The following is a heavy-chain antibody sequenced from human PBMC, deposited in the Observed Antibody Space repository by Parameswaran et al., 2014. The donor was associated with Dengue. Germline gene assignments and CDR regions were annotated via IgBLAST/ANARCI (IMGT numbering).Heavy chain of an antibody. V-gene: IGHV4-34*01. D-gene: IGHD3-10*01. Sequence: RWIRQPPGKGLEWIGEINHSGSTNYNPSLKSRVTISVDTSKNQFSLKLSSVTAADTAVYYCARGISRGMVRGADYWGQGTLVTVSS. J-gene: IGHJ4*02. CDR2: INHSGST. CDR3: ARGISRGMVRGADY.